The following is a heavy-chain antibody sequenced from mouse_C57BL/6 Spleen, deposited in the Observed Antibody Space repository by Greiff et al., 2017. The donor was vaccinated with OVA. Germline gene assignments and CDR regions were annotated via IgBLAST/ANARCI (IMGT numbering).Heavy chain of an antibody. CDR1: GFSFNTYA. V-gene: IGHV10-1*01. CDR2: IRSKSNNYAT. J-gene: IGHJ4*01. D-gene: IGHD1-1*01. Sequence: VQLKESGGGLVQPKGSLKLSCAASGFSFNTYAMNWVRQAPGTGLEWVARIRSKSNNYATYYADSVKDRFTISRDDSESMLYLQMNNLKTEDTAMYYCVRKRDYGSSYDYAMDYWGQGTSVTVSS. CDR3: VRKRDYGSSYDYAMDY.